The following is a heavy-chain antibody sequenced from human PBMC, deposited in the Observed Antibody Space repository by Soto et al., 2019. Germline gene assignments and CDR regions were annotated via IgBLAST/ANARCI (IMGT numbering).Heavy chain of an antibody. D-gene: IGHD2-2*02. V-gene: IGHV1-18*01. CDR2: ISTYNDNT. CDR3: ARAAYCSRTTCYRMDV. J-gene: IGHJ6*02. CDR1: GYTYSIYG. Sequence: ASVKVSCKASGYTYSIYGINWVRQAPGQGLEWMGWISTYNDNTNYAQKFQGRVTMTRDTSTNTAYMELRSLRSDDTAVYYCARAAYCSRTTCYRMDVWGQGTTVTV.